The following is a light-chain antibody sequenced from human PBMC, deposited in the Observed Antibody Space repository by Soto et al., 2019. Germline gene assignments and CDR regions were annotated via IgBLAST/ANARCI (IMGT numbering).Light chain of an antibody. CDR3: HKYNSFPPT. V-gene: IGKV1-27*01. CDR2: DAS. CDR1: QDITID. Sequence: QMTQSPSSLSASVGDTVTITCRASQDITIDVAWYQQKPGKPPSLPISDASTLHSGVPSRFSGSGYATDFTLTISNLQPEDVATYYCHKYNSFPPTFGGGTKVDVK. J-gene: IGKJ4*01.